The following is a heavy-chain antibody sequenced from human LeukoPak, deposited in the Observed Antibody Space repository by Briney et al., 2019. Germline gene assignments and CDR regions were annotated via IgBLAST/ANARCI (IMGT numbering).Heavy chain of an antibody. CDR2: IYHSGST. CDR3: ARGLSGYSSSWYPWFDY. CDR1: GGSISSGGYY. J-gene: IGHJ4*02. D-gene: IGHD6-13*01. V-gene: IGHV4-30-2*01. Sequence: SQTLSLTCTVSGGSISSGGYYWSWIRQPPGKGLEWIGYIYHSGSTYYNPSLKSRVTISVDRSKNQFPPKLSSVTAADTAVYYCARGLSGYSSSWYPWFDYWGQGTLVTVSS.